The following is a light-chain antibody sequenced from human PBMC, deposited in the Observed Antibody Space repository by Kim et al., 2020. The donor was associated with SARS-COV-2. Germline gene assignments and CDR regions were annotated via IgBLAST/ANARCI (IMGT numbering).Light chain of an antibody. V-gene: IGLV10-54*01. Sequence: QAGLTQPPSVSKGLRQTATLTCTGNSNNVGNQGVAWLQQHQGHPPKLLSFRNNNRPSGISERLSASGSGNTASLTITGLQPEDEADYYYSAWDSSLSAWVFGGGTQLTVL. CDR3: SAWDSSLSAWV. CDR1: SNNVGNQG. J-gene: IGLJ3*02. CDR2: RNN.